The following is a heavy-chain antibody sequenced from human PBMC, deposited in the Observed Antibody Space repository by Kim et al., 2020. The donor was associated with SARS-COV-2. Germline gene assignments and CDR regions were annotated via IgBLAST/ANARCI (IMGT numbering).Heavy chain of an antibody. D-gene: IGHD3-3*01. CDR3: ARGGAVLRFLEWLSSYFDY. V-gene: IGHV1-3*01. Sequence: ASVKVSCKASGYTFSNYAMHWVRQAPGQRLEWMGWINAGSGNTEYSQKFQGRLIITRDTSASTAYMELSSLRSEHTAVYYCARGGAVLRFLEWLSSYFDY. CDR2: INAGSGNT. J-gene: IGHJ4*01. CDR1: GYTFSNYA.